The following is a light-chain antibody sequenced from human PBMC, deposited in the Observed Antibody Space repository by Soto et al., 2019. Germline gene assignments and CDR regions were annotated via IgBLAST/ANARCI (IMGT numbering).Light chain of an antibody. J-gene: IGKJ4*01. CDR3: QQRRNWPLT. CDR2: DAS. Sequence: EIVLTQSPDTLSLSPGEGATLSCRASQSVGNSFAWYQQKAGQAPRLLIYDASKRATGVPARFSGSGSGTDFTLTISSLEPEDFAVYFCQQRRNWPLTFGGGTNIEIK. CDR1: QSVGNS. V-gene: IGKV3-11*01.